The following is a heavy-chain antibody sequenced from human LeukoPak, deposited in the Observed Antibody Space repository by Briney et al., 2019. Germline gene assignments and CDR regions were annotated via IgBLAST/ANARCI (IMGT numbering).Heavy chain of an antibody. Sequence: PGGSLRLSCAASGFALSTHWIHWVRQAPAEGLMWVSRINSDGSTTNYADSVKGRFTISRDNAKNTVYLQMNSLRAEDTAVYYCARDFDYGGGLWGQGALVTVSS. CDR3: ARDFDYGGGL. V-gene: IGHV3-74*01. CDR1: GFALSTHW. CDR2: INSDGSTT. D-gene: IGHD4-23*01. J-gene: IGHJ4*01.